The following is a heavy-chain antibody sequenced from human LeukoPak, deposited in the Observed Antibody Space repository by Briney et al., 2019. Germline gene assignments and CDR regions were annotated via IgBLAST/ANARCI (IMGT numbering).Heavy chain of an antibody. CDR2: DASSTTST. CDR1: EFSISHYA. V-gene: IGHV3-23*01. J-gene: IGHJ6*03. D-gene: IGHD2-8*02. CDR3: SKAPLETCTGAVCYYLDV. Sequence: PGGSLRLSCKASEFSISHYAMSWVRRAPGKGLEWVSADASSTTSTYYAKSVRGRFTISRDNSMNTVYLQMNSLRVDDTAVYYCSKAPLETCTGAVCYYLDVWGKGTTVIVSS.